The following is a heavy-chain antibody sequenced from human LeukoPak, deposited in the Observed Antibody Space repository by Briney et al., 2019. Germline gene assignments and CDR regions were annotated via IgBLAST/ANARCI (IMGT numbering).Heavy chain of an antibody. CDR1: GYTFTGYY. J-gene: IGHJ4*02. CDR3: AKDRGGVVVRAFDY. D-gene: IGHD3-22*01. V-gene: IGHV1-2*02. CDR2: INPNSGGT. Sequence: GASVKVSCKASGYTFTGYYMHWVRQAPGQGLEWMGWINPNSGGTNYAQKFQGRVTMTRDTSISTAYMELSRLRSDDTAVYYCAKDRGGVVVRAFDYWGQGTLVTVSS.